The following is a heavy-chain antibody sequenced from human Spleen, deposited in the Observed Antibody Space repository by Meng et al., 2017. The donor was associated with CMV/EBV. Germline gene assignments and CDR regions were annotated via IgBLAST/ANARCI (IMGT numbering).Heavy chain of an antibody. D-gene: IGHD3-10*01. V-gene: IGHV4-31*02. CDR1: GASISSGGYS. CDR2: IYYSGST. Sequence: VSGASISSGGYSWSWIRQHPGKCLAWIGSIYYSGSTYYNPSLKGRVTISVDTSKNQFSLKLSSVTAADTAVYYCARDGGASSGIDYWGQGTLVTVSS. CDR3: ARDGGASSGIDY. J-gene: IGHJ4*02.